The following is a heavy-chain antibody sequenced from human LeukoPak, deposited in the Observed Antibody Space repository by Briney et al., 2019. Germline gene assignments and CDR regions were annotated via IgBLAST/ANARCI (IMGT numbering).Heavy chain of an antibody. Sequence: ASVKVSFKASGYTFTSYGISWVRQAPGQGLEWMGWISAYNGNTNYAQKLQGRVTMTTDTSTSTAYMELRSLRSDDTAVYYCARVRDIVVVPAAQDGDYWGQGTLVTVSS. J-gene: IGHJ4*02. CDR3: ARVRDIVVVPAAQDGDY. CDR2: ISAYNGNT. CDR1: GYTFTSYG. D-gene: IGHD2-2*01. V-gene: IGHV1-18*01.